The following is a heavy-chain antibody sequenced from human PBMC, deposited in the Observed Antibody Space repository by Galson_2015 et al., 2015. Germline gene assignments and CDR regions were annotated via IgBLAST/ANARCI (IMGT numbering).Heavy chain of an antibody. CDR2: IIPIFGTA. V-gene: IGHV1-69*13. J-gene: IGHJ6*02. CDR3: ASGLGCYDFPYYYYGMDV. CDR1: GGTFSSYA. D-gene: IGHD5-12*01. Sequence: SVKVCCKASGGTFSSYAISWVRQAPGQGLEWLGGIIPIFGTANYAQKFQGRVTITADESTSTAYMELISLRSEDTAVYYCASGLGCYDFPYYYYGMDVWGQGTTVTVSS.